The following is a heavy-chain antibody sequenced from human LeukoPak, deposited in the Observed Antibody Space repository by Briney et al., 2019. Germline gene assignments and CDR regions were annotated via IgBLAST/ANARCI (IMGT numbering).Heavy chain of an antibody. CDR1: GYTFTSYG. CDR2: ISAYNGNT. CDR3: ARDRGYSYGDRSVRPYYYFDY. D-gene: IGHD5-18*01. V-gene: IGHV1-18*01. J-gene: IGHJ4*02. Sequence: AASVKVSCKASGYTFTSYGISWVRQAPGQGLEWMGWISAYNGNTNYAQKLQGRVTMTTDTSTSTAYMELRSLRSDDTAVYYCARDRGYSYGDRSVRPYYYFDYWGQGTLVTVSS.